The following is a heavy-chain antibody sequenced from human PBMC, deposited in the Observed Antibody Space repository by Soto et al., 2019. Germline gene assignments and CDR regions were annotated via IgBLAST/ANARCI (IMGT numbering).Heavy chain of an antibody. D-gene: IGHD3-10*01. CDR2: IGRSGTTT. Sequence: EVQLVESGGGLVLPGGSLRLSCAASGLTFTNYEMNWVRQAPGKGLEWVSYIGRSGTTTYYADSLKGRFTISRDNAKNSLYLQMNSLRAEDTAVYYCATRSGGGGAFDFWGQGTMVTSLQ. CDR3: ATRSGGGGAFDF. J-gene: IGHJ3*01. CDR1: GLTFTNYE. V-gene: IGHV3-48*03.